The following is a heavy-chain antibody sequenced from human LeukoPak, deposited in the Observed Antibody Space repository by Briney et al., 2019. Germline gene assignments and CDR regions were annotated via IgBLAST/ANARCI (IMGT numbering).Heavy chain of an antibody. CDR1: GGTFSSYA. J-gene: IGHJ5*02. V-gene: IGHV1-69*01. CDR3: ARAMVRGVITLWFDP. Sequence: EASVKVSCKASGGTFSSYAISWVRQAPGQGLEWMGGIIPIFGTANYAQKFQGRVTITADESTSTAYMELRSLRSDDTAVYYCARAMVRGVITLWFDPWGQGTLVTVSS. CDR2: IIPIFGTA. D-gene: IGHD3-10*01.